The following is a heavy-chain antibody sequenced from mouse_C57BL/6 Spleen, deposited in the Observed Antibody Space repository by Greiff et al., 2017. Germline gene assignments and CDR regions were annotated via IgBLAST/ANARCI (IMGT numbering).Heavy chain of an antibody. Sequence: EVQLQESGPGLVKPSQSLSLTCSVTGYSITSGYYWNWIRQFPGNKLEWMGYISYDGSNNYNPSLKNRISITGDTSKNQFFLKLNSVTTEDTATYYCARHGYYYAMDYWGQGTSVTVSS. CDR3: ARHGYYYAMDY. CDR2: ISYDGSN. D-gene: IGHD1-2*01. V-gene: IGHV3-6*01. J-gene: IGHJ4*01. CDR1: GYSITSGYY.